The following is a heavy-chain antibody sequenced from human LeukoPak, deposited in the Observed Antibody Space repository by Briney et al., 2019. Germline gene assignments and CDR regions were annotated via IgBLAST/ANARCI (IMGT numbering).Heavy chain of an antibody. V-gene: IGHV3-23*01. CDR3: AKDRLITIFGVVIDNWFDP. CDR2: ISGSGGST. CDR1: GFTFSSYA. J-gene: IGHJ5*02. D-gene: IGHD3-3*01. Sequence: GGSLRLSCAASGFTFSSYAMSWVRQAPGKGLEWVSAISGSGGSTYYADSVKGRFTISRDNSKNTLYLQMNSLRAEDTAVYYCAKDRLITIFGVVIDNWFDPWGQGTLVTVSS.